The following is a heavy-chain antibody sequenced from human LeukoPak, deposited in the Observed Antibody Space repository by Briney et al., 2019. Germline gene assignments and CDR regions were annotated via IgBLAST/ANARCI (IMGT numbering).Heavy chain of an antibody. CDR1: EFTFSSYW. Sequence: GGSLRLSCAASEFTFSSYWMRWVRQAPGKGLEWVANIKGDGHEKNYVDSVKGRFSISRDNARNSLYLQMDSLRAEDTAVYYCAKEGAYPIITYDSWGQGALVTVSS. D-gene: IGHD3-10*01. J-gene: IGHJ5*01. V-gene: IGHV3-7*01. CDR3: AKEGAYPIITYDS. CDR2: IKGDGHEK.